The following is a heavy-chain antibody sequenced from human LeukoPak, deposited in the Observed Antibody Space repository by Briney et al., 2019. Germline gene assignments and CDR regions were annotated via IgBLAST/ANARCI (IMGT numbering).Heavy chain of an antibody. Sequence: PGGSLRLSCAASGFTFSSYAMNWVRQAPGKGPEWISTISGSDNSTYYADSVKGRFTITRDNSKNTLYLQMNSLRAADTAVYYCAKAKSHFWSALDYWGQGTLVTVSS. V-gene: IGHV3-23*01. CDR1: GFTFSSYA. CDR3: AKAKSHFWSALDY. J-gene: IGHJ4*02. CDR2: ISGSDNST. D-gene: IGHD3-3*02.